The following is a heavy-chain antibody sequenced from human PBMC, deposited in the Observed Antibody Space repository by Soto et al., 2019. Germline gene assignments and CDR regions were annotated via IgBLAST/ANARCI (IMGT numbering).Heavy chain of an antibody. CDR3: ARGNVVAIDY. CDR1: GGSISRGGYS. V-gene: IGHV4-30-2*01. CDR2: IFHSGSS. Sequence: QLQLQESGSGLVKPSQTLSLTCAVSGGSISRGGYSWSWIRQPPGKGLEWIGYIFHSGSSYYDPSLKGRVTIAVGRSKNQLSRKLSSVTAAATAVYYCARGNVVAIDYWGQGTLVTVSS. J-gene: IGHJ4*02. D-gene: IGHD2-21*01.